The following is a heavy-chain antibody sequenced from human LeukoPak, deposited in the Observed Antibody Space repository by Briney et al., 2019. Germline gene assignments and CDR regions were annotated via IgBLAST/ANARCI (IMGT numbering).Heavy chain of an antibody. CDR1: GYSFSNCW. CDR3: ASPRQYSTGWHASDY. J-gene: IGHJ4*02. Sequence: GESLKISCKGSGYSFSNCWIGWVRQMPGKGLEWMGIIYPGDSDTRYSPSFQGHVTLSADKSISTAYLQWSSLKASDTAMYYCASPRQYSTGWHASDYWGQGTLVTVSS. V-gene: IGHV5-51*01. CDR2: IYPGDSDT. D-gene: IGHD6-19*01.